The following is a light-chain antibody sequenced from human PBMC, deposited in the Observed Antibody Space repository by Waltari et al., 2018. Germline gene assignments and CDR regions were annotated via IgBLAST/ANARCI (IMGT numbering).Light chain of an antibody. CDR1: QRISRN. V-gene: IGKV3-11*01. CDR2: DAS. J-gene: IGKJ4*01. CDR3: QQSSERPVT. Sequence: EIVLTQTPATLSLSPGERAPPSFRARQRISRNLGWYQQKLGQAPRLLIYDASNRATGIPARFSGSGSGTDFTLTISSLEPEDFAVYYCQQSSERPVTFGGGTKVEIK.